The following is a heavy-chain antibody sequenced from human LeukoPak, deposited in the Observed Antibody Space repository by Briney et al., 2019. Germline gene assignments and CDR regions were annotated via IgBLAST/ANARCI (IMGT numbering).Heavy chain of an antibody. CDR3: ARAGFRNYDTSGYWY. CDR1: GDSISNYY. J-gene: IGHJ4*02. D-gene: IGHD3-22*01. V-gene: IGHV4-4*07. CDR2: IYSSGST. Sequence: SETLSLTCTVSGDSISNYYWNWIRQPAGKGLEWIGRIYSSGSTHYSPSLKSRVTMSVDTSKKQFSLKLTSVTAADTAVYYCARAGFRNYDTSGYWYWGQGIQVTVSS.